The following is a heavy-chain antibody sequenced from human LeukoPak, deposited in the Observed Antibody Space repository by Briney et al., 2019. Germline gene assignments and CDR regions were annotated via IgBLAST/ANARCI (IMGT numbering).Heavy chain of an antibody. D-gene: IGHD3-22*01. CDR3: AREAKSYDGDGYYLDY. CDR1: GASINNYY. V-gene: IGHV4-4*07. Sequence: SETLSLTCTVSGASINNYYWGWIRQSAGKGLEWIGRIYTNGITNYSPSLGGRLTMSVDTFKSQFYLRLSSVTAADTGVFYCAREAKSYDGDGYYLDYWGQGILVTVAS. CDR2: IYTNGIT. J-gene: IGHJ4*02.